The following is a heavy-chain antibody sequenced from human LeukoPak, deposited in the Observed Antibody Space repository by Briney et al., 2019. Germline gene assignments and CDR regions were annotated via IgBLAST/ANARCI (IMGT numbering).Heavy chain of an antibody. J-gene: IGHJ4*02. CDR2: ISGSGGST. Sequence: GGSLRLSCAASGFTFSSYAMSWVCQAPGKGLEWVSAISGSGGSTYYADSVKGRFTISRDNSKNTLYLQMNSLRAEDTAVYYCTTEIEQQLVHYFDYWGQGTLVTVSS. CDR3: TTEIEQQLVHYFDY. D-gene: IGHD6-13*01. CDR1: GFTFSSYA. V-gene: IGHV3-23*01.